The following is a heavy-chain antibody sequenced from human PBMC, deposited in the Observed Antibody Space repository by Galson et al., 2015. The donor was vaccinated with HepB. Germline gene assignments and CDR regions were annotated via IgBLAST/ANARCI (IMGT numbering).Heavy chain of an antibody. CDR3: ARVVVVAATPTLPYYYYYMDV. D-gene: IGHD2-15*01. CDR2: MNPNSGNT. Sequence: SVKVSCRASGYTFTSYDINWVRQATGQGLEWMGWMNPNSGNTGYAQKFQGRVTMTRNTSISTAYMELSSLRSEDTAVYYCARVVVVAATPTLPYYYYYMDVWGKGTTVTVSS. V-gene: IGHV1-8*01. CDR1: GYTFTSYD. J-gene: IGHJ6*03.